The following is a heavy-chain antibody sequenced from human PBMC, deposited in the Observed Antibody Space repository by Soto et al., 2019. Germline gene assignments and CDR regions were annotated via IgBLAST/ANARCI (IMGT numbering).Heavy chain of an antibody. CDR2: MNPNSGNT. Sequence: QVQLVQSGAEVKKPGASVKVSCKASGYTFTSYDINWVRQATGQGLEWMGWMNPNSGNTGYAQKFQGRVTMTRNTSISTAYMELISLRSEDTAVYYCARVRTTVTAPDYWVQGALVTVSS. J-gene: IGHJ4*02. V-gene: IGHV1-8*01. CDR1: GYTFTSYD. CDR3: ARVRTTVTAPDY. D-gene: IGHD4-4*01.